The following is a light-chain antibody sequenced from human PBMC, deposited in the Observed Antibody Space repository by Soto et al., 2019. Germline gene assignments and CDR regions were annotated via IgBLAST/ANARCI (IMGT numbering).Light chain of an antibody. CDR2: KAA. J-gene: IGKJ1*01. CDR1: QSISSC. V-gene: IGKV1-5*03. CDR3: QLYNIYPWT. Sequence: DIQMTQSPSTLSASVGDRVTITCRASQSISSCLAWYQQKLGKAPKLLIYKAASLESGVPTRFRGSGSGTEFTLTISSLHHDDVATYDCQLYNIYPWTCGQGTKEEIK.